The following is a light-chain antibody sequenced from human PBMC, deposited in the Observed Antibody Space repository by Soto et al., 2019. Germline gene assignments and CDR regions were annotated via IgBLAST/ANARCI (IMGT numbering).Light chain of an antibody. J-gene: IGLJ1*01. CDR1: ASNIGYSF. CDR3: GASDTTLKVYL. CDR2: DNH. Sequence: QSALTQPPSVSAAPGQKVTISCSGSASNIGYSFVAWDQQLPGTAPKVLIYDNHNRPSGIPDRFSGSKSGTSATLDITGLQTGDEADYYCGASDTTLKVYLFGPGTKLTVL. V-gene: IGLV1-51*01.